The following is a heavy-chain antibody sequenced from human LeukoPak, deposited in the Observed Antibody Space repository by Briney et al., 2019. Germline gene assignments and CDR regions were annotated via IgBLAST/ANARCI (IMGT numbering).Heavy chain of an antibody. V-gene: IGHV4-61*02. CDR3: ARDAPSDM. CDR2: IYTSGST. CDR1: GGSSSSGSYY. J-gene: IGHJ3*02. Sequence: SQTLSLTCTVSGGSSSSGSYYWSWIRQPAGKGLEWIGRIYTSGSTNYNPSLKSRVTISVDTSKNQFSLKLSSVTAADTAVYYCARDAPSDMWGQGTMVTVSS.